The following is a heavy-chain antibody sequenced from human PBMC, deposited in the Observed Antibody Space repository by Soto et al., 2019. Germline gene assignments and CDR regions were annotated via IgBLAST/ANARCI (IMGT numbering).Heavy chain of an antibody. Sequence: EVQLLESGGGLVQPGGSLRLSCAASGFTFSNYAISWVRQAPGKGLEWVSIISGSGDTPYYADSVKGRFTISRDNSRNTLYLQMNSLRAGDSAKYYCAKDGTSGLYYFDYWGPGTLVTVSS. J-gene: IGHJ4*02. V-gene: IGHV3-23*01. D-gene: IGHD6-19*01. CDR3: AKDGTSGLYYFDY. CDR1: GFTFSNYA. CDR2: ISGSGDTP.